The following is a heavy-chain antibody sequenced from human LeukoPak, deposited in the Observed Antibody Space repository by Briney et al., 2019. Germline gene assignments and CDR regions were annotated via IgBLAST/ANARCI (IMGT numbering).Heavy chain of an antibody. D-gene: IGHD6-13*01. Sequence: FTXXXXHWVRQXPGQGLEWMGWINPNSGGTNYAQKFEGRVTMTRDTSISTAYMELSRLRSDDTAVYYCARDGFGGSSWRFYHYGMDVWGQGTTVTVSS. CDR2: INPNSGGT. CDR1: FTXXX. V-gene: IGHV1-2*02. CDR3: ARDGFGGSSWRFYHYGMDV. J-gene: IGHJ6*02.